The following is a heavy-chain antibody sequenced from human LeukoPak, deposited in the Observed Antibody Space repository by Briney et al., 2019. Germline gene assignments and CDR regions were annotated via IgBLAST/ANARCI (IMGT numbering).Heavy chain of an antibody. D-gene: IGHD6-19*01. CDR1: GFISTNAW. CDR3: TTEYRDSSGWYGAFDI. CDR2: IKSKTDGGAT. V-gene: IGHV3-15*01. Sequence: GGSLRLSCAASGFISTNAWMSWVRQAPGKGLEWVGRIKSKTDGGATDFAAPVKGRFTISRDDSKNTLYLQMNSLKIEDTAVYYCTTEYRDSSGWYGAFDIWGQGTLVTVSS. J-gene: IGHJ4*02.